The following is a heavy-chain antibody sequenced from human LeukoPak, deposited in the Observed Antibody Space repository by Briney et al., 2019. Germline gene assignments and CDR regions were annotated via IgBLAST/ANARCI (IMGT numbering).Heavy chain of an antibody. CDR1: GYMFTGHY. J-gene: IGHJ6*04. D-gene: IGHD3-10*01. V-gene: IGHV1-2*02. Sequence: ASVRVSCKASGYMFTGHYMQWVRQAPGQGLEWMGWINPNSGGTKYGEKFQGRVTMTRDTSISTAYMELSRLRSDDTAVYYCARDLLWFGELLYAMDVWGKGTTVTISS. CDR2: INPNSGGT. CDR3: ARDLLWFGELLYAMDV.